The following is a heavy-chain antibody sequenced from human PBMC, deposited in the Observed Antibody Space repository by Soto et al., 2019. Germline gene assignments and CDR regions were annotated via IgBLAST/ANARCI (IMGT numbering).Heavy chain of an antibody. J-gene: IGHJ4*02. CDR2: IIPIFGTA. Sequence: SVKVSCKASGGTFSSYAISWVRQAPGQGLEWMGGIIPIFGTANYAQKFQGRVTITADESTSTAYMELSSLRSEDTAVYYCARSGTICSGGSCEFDYWGQGTLVTVSS. CDR1: GGTFSSYA. CDR3: ARSGTICSGGSCEFDY. V-gene: IGHV1-69*13. D-gene: IGHD2-15*01.